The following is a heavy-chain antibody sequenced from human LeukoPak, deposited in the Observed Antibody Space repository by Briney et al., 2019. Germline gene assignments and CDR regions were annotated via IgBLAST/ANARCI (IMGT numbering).Heavy chain of an antibody. CDR3: ARASSSSLFDY. J-gene: IGHJ4*02. CDR2: IYSGGST. Sequence: GGSLRLYCAASGFTVSSNYMSWVRQAPGKGLEWVSVIYSGGSTYYADSVKGRFTISRDNSKNTLYLQMNSLRAEDTAVYYCARASSSSLFDYWGQGTLVTVSS. V-gene: IGHV3-53*01. CDR1: GFTVSSNY. D-gene: IGHD6-6*01.